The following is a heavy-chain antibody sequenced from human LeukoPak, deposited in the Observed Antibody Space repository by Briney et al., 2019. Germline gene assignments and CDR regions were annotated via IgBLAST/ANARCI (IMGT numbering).Heavy chain of an antibody. J-gene: IGHJ4*02. V-gene: IGHV3-30*19. CDR1: GFTFSNYG. CDR2: ISYDGSNK. CDR3: ARDEGIVVVVAATDY. Sequence: GGSLRLSCAASGFTFSNYGMHWVRQAPGRGLEWVAVISYDGSNKYYADSVKGRFTISRDNSKNTLYLQMNSLRAEDTAVYYCARDEGIVVVVAATDYWGQGTLVTVSS. D-gene: IGHD2-15*01.